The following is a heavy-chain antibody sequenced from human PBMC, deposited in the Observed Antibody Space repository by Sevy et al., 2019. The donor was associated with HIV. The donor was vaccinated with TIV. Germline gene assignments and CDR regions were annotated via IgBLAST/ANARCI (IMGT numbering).Heavy chain of an antibody. CDR1: GFTFSRYS. CDR2: TSSNSAAI. CDR3: AKGRDSSGWYYYGMDV. V-gene: IGHV3-48*01. J-gene: IGHJ6*02. Sequence: GGSLRLSCAASGFTFSRYSMNWVRQAPGKGLEWISYTSSNSAAIYYPDSVKGRFTISRDNSKNTLYLQMNSLRAEDTAVYYCAKGRDSSGWYYYGMDVWGQGTTVTVSS. D-gene: IGHD6-19*01.